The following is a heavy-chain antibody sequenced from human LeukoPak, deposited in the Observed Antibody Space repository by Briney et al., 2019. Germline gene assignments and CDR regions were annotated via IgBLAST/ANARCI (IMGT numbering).Heavy chain of an antibody. V-gene: IGHV1-8*01. J-gene: IGHJ5*02. CDR3: ARRVRARGAPFDP. CDR1: GYTFTSYD. CDR2: MNPNSGNT. Sequence: ASVKVSCKASGYTFTSYDINWVRQATGQGLEWMGWMNPNSGNTGYAQKFQGRVTMTRNTSISTAYMELSSLRSEDTAVYYCARRVRARGAPFDPWGQGTLVTVSS. D-gene: IGHD3-10*01.